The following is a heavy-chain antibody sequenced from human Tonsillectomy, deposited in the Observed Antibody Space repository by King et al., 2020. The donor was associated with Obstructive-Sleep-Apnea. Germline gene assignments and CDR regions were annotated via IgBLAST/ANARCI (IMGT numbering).Heavy chain of an antibody. D-gene: IGHD6-19*01. CDR2: IDWDDDK. V-gene: IGHV2-70*04. CDR3: VRTAADTSGWYVLDS. CDR1: GFSLTTTGMC. Sequence: VTLKESGPALVKPTQTLTLTCTFSGFSLTTTGMCVSWIRQPPGKALEWLARIDWDDDKFYSASLKTRLTISKDTSKNQVVLTMTNMDPVDTATYYCVRTAADTSGWYVLDSWGHGTLVTVSS. J-gene: IGHJ5*01.